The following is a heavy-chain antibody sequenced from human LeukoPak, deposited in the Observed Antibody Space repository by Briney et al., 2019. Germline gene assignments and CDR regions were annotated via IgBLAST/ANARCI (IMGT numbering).Heavy chain of an antibody. V-gene: IGHV3-23*01. J-gene: IGHJ5*02. CDR3: AKVPSPYYDFWSGNWFDP. CDR2: ISGSGGST. CDR1: GFTFSSYA. D-gene: IGHD3-3*01. Sequence: GGSLRLSCAASGFTFSSYAMSWVRQAPGKGLEWVSAISGSGGSTYYADSVKGRFTISRDNSKNTLYLQMNSLRAEDTAVYYCAKVPSPYYDFWSGNWFDPWGQGTLVTVSS.